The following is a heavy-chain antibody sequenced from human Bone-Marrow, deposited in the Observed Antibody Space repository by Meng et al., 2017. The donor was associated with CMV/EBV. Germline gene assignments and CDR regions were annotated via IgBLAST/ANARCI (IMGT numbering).Heavy chain of an antibody. CDR1: GFTFSDYY. Sequence: GGSLRLSCAASGFTFSDYYMSWIRQAPGKGLEWVSYISSSGSTIYYADSVKGRFTISRDNAKNSLYLQMNSLRAEDTAVYYCARVGGNYDILTGYYHLYYFDYWGQGTLVTVSS. J-gene: IGHJ4*02. CDR2: ISSSGSTI. D-gene: IGHD3-9*01. CDR3: ARVGGNYDILTGYYHLYYFDY. V-gene: IGHV3-11*04.